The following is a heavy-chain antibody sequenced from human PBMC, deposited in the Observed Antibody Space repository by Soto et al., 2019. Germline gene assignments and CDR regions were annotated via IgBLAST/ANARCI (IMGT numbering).Heavy chain of an antibody. CDR2: IYYSGST. D-gene: IGHD3-3*01. CDR1: GGSISSSSYY. V-gene: IGHV4-39*01. CDR3: ASHINSYDLWSGAFFNL. Sequence: SETLSLTCTVSGGSISSSSYYWGWIRQPPGKGLEWIGSIYYSGSTYYNPSLKSRVTISVDTSKNQFSLKLSSVTAADTAVYYCASHINSYDLWSGAFFNLWAQATLVTFSS. J-gene: IGHJ5*02.